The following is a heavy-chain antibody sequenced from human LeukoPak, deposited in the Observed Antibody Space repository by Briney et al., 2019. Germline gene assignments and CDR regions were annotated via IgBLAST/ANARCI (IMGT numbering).Heavy chain of an antibody. D-gene: IGHD6-19*01. V-gene: IGHV1-2*02. J-gene: IGHJ4*02. CDR3: AREIRKGQWPVFALNY. Sequence: ASVKVSCKASGYTFTGHYMHWLRQAPAQGLEWMGWINPNNGGTNYAQKFQGRVTVTRDTSISTAYMELSGLRSDDTAVYYCAREIRKGQWPVFALNYWGQGTLVTVSS. CDR1: GYTFTGHY. CDR2: INPNNGGT.